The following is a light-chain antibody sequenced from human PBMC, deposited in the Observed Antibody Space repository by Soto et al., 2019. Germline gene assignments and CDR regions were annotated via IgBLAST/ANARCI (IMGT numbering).Light chain of an antibody. V-gene: IGKV3-11*01. Sequence: EIVLTQSPATLSLSPGERATLSCRASQSVSGYLAWYQQKPGQAPRLLIYDGSHRAAGIPSRFSGSGSGTDFTITISGLEPEDFAVYYCQQRSNWLISFGPGTKVDIK. CDR3: QQRSNWLIS. CDR1: QSVSGY. J-gene: IGKJ3*01. CDR2: DGS.